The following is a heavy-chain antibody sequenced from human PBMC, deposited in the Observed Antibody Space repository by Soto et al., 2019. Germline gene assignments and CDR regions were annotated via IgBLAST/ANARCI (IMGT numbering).Heavy chain of an antibody. CDR1: GYSFTTHW. V-gene: IGHV5-51*01. CDR2: IYPGGSDT. D-gene: IGHD3-22*01. Sequence: GESLKISCKGSGYSFTTHWIGWVRRMPGKGLEWMGIIYPGGSDTRYSPTFQGQVTISADKYISTAYLQWSSLKASDTAMYYCARNHYHDSSGSYSPFDYWGQGTLVTVSS. CDR3: ARNHYHDSSGSYSPFDY. J-gene: IGHJ4*02.